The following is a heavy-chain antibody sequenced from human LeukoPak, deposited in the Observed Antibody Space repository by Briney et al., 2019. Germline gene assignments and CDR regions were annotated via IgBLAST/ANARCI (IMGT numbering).Heavy chain of an antibody. CDR1: GFTFSHYT. CDR2: LTDSGDAT. Sequence: GGSLRLSCAVSGFTFSHYTMSWVRQAPGTGLEWVGSLTDSGDATFYADSVKGRFTIFRVNSKNTLYLQMNSLRAEDTAIYYCAKDMSDYTNFPDVWGQGTTVTVSS. CDR3: AKDMSDYTNFPDV. V-gene: IGHV3-23*01. J-gene: IGHJ6*02. D-gene: IGHD4-11*01.